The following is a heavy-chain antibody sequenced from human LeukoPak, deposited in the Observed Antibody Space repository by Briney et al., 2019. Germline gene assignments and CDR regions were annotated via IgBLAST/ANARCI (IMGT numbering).Heavy chain of an antibody. CDR3: ARYCTSTTCILRGFDY. J-gene: IGHJ4*02. CDR1: GYSFTGGHY. CDR2: IYHTGSA. Sequence: PSETLSLTCSVSGYSFTGGHYWGWIRQPPGKGLEWIANIYHTGSAHYNPSLKSRVTISVDTSKNQLSLKLSSVTAADTAVYYCARYCTSTTCILRGFDYWGQGTLVTVSS. V-gene: IGHV4-38-2*01. D-gene: IGHD2-2*01.